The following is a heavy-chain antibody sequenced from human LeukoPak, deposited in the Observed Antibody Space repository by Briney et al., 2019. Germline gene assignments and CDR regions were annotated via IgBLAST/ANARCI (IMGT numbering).Heavy chain of an antibody. CDR1: GGSISSYY. D-gene: IGHD3-10*01. J-gene: IGHJ4*02. Sequence: PSETLSLTCTASGGSISSYYWSWIRQPAGKGLEWIGRIYTSGSTNYNPSLKSRVTMSVDTSKNQFSLKLSSVTAADTAVYYCARVRMVRGVTTRYYFDYWGQGTLVTVSS. CDR2: IYTSGST. CDR3: ARVRMVRGVTTRYYFDY. V-gene: IGHV4-4*07.